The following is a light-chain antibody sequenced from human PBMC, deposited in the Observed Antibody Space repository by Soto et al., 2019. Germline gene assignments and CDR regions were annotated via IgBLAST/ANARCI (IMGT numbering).Light chain of an antibody. J-gene: IGKJ4*01. CDR1: PSVSSN. V-gene: IGKV3-15*01. Sequence: EIVMTQSPATLSVSPGERATLSCRASPSVSSNLAWYQQKPGQAHRLLIYGASTRDTGIPARFSGSGSGTEFTLTISSLQSEDFAVDYCQQYNNWPPVTFGGGTKVQIK. CDR3: QQYNNWPPVT. CDR2: GAS.